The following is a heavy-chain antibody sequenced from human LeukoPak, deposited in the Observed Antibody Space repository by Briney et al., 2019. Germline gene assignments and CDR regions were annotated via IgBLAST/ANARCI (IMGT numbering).Heavy chain of an antibody. J-gene: IGHJ4*02. CDR2: INPSGEI. D-gene: IGHD6-13*01. V-gene: IGHV4-4*02. CDR1: GGSISSSNW. Sequence: SETLPLTCGVSGGSISSSNWWSWVRQPPGKGLEWIGEINPSGEINYNPSLKSRVTISLDKSKNQFSLKMTSVTAADTAIYYCARGKQQLVPPFDYWGQGALVTVSS. CDR3: ARGKQQLVPPFDY.